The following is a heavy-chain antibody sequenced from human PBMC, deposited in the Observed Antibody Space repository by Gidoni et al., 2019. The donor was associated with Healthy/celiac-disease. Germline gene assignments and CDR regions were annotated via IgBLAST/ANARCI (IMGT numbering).Heavy chain of an antibody. CDR2: IKSKTDGGTT. D-gene: IGHD3-16*02. CDR3: TTFLMITFGGVITNRCDY. J-gene: IGHJ4*02. CDR1: GFTFSNDW. V-gene: IGHV3-15*01. Sequence: EVQLVESGGGLVKPGGSLRLSCAASGFTFSNDWMSWVRHAPGTGLECVGRIKSKTDGGTTDDAAPVQGRFTISRDDSKNTLYLQMNSLKTEDTAVYYCTTFLMITFGGVITNRCDYWGQGTLVTVSS.